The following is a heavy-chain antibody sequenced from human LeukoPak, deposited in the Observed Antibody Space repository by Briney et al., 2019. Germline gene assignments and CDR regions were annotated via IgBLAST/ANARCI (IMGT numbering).Heavy chain of an antibody. CDR3: AKDLNYYDSSADY. CDR1: GFTFNIYA. D-gene: IGHD3-22*01. J-gene: IGHJ4*02. V-gene: IGHV3-23*01. Sequence: GGSLRLSCAASGFTFNIYAMSWVRQAPGKGLEWVSSINDSGDVINYADSVKGRFTISRDNSKNMLYLQMNSLRAEDTAVYYCAKDLNYYDSSADYWGQGTLVTVSS. CDR2: INDSGDVI.